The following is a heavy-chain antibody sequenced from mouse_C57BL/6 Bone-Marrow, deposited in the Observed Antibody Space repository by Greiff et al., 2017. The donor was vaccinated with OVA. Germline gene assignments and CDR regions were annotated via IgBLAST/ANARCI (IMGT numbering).Heavy chain of an antibody. CDR2: IRSKSNNYAT. V-gene: IGHV10-1*01. CDR1: GFSFNTYA. Sequence: EVQLVESGGGLVQPKGSLKLSCAASGFSFNTYAMNWVRQAPGKGLEWVARIRSKSNNYATYYADSVKDRFTIYRDDSESMLNMQMNNLKTEDTAMYYCVRPDYGNSYAMDYWGQGTSVTVSS. CDR3: VRPDYGNSYAMDY. D-gene: IGHD2-1*01. J-gene: IGHJ4*01.